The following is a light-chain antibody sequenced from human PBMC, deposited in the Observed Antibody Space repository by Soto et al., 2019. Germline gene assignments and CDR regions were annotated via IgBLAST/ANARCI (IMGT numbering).Light chain of an antibody. J-gene: IGKJ1*01. CDR1: QSVGSDY. V-gene: IGKV3-20*01. CDR3: QQYGSLSWT. CDR2: GAS. Sequence: EIVLTQSPGAPSLSPVERANPSCRASQSVGSDYLAWYQQKPGQAPRILIFGASGRATGIPDRFSGSGSGTDFTLTISRLEPEDFAVYYCQQYGSLSWTFGQGTKVDIK.